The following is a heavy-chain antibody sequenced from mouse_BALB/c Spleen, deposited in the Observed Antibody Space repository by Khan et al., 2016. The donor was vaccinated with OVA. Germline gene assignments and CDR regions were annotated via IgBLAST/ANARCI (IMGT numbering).Heavy chain of an antibody. J-gene: IGHJ2*01. V-gene: IGHV1-7*01. CDR2: INPSTGYT. D-gene: IGHD1-1*02. CDR3: ARRCLWWGFAY. Sequence: QVQLQQSGAELAKPGASVKMSCKASGYTFINYWILWVKQRPGQGLEWIGYINPSTGYTEYNQNFNDKATLTADKSSSTAYMQLSSLTSEDSAVYYVARRCLWWGFAYWGQGTTLTVSS. CDR1: GYTFINYW.